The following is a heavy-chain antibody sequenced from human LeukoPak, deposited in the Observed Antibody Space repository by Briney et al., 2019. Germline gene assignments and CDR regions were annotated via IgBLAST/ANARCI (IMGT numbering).Heavy chain of an antibody. CDR1: GYTFTSYG. J-gene: IGHJ4*02. Sequence: VASVKVSCKASGYTFTSYGISWVRQAPGQGFEWMGGFDPEDGETIYAQKFQGRVTMTEDTSTDTAYMELSSLRSEDTAVYYCATPPRDGSWPFDYWGQGTLVTVSS. CDR2: FDPEDGET. V-gene: IGHV1-24*01. D-gene: IGHD6-13*01. CDR3: ATPPRDGSWPFDY.